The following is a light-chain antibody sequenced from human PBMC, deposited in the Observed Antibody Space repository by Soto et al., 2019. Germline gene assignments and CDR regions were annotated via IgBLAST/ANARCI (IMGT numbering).Light chain of an antibody. Sequence: QSVLAHPPSASGTPGQRVTTSCSGSISNIGSNYVYWYQQLPGTAPKLLIYRNNQRPSGVPDRFSGSKSGTSASLAISGLRSEDEADYYCAAWDDSLSGYVFGTGTKVTVL. V-gene: IGLV1-47*01. CDR1: ISNIGSNY. CDR3: AAWDDSLSGYV. J-gene: IGLJ1*01. CDR2: RNN.